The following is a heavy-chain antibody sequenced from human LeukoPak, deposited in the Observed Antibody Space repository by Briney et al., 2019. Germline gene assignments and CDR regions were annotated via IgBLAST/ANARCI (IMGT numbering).Heavy chain of an antibody. V-gene: IGHV1-46*01. CDR2: INPSGGST. D-gene: IGHD4-11*01. Sequence: RASVKVSCKASGYTFTSYYMHWVRQAPGQGLEWMGIINPSGGSTSYAQKFQSRVTMTRDMSTSTVYMELSSLRSEDTAVYYCARDPGSNYVPPHYYYYYMDVWGKGTTVTVSS. CDR1: GYTFTSYY. CDR3: ARDPGSNYVPPHYYYYYMDV. J-gene: IGHJ6*03.